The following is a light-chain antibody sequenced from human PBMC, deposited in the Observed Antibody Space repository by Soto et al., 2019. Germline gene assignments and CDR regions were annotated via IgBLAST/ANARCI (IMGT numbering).Light chain of an antibody. V-gene: IGKV3-15*01. Sequence: DIVVTQSPDSLAVSPGERATLSCRASQSVTTNLAWYQHKPGQSPRLLISGASTGASGIPPRFSGSGSGTEFTLTIDRLQSADFAVYYCQQYDRWPVTFGGGTKVDI. CDR2: GAS. CDR3: QQYDRWPVT. J-gene: IGKJ4*01. CDR1: QSVTTN.